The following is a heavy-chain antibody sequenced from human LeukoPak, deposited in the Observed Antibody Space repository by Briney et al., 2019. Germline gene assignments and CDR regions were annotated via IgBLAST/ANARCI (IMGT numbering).Heavy chain of an antibody. CDR3: AELGITMIGGV. J-gene: IGHJ6*04. V-gene: IGHV3-30*04. Sequence: GRSLRLSCAASGFTFSSYAMHWVRQAPGKGLEWVAVISYDGSNKYYADSVKGRFTISRDSSKNTVSLQMNSLRAEDTAVYYCAELGITMIGGVWGKGTTVTISS. CDR1: GFTFSSYA. CDR2: ISYDGSNK. D-gene: IGHD3-10*02.